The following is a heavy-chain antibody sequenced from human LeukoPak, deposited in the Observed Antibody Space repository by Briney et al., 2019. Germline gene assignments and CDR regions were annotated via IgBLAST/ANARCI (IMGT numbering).Heavy chain of an antibody. Sequence: GGSLRLSCAASGFTFTSYGMSWVRQAPGKGLEWVSAMSGSAGSTYYADSVKGRFTISRDNSKNTLYLQMNSLRAEDTAVYYCAKGDNTAMVLNYFDYWGQGTLVTVSS. V-gene: IGHV3-23*01. J-gene: IGHJ4*02. CDR3: AKGDNTAMVLNYFDY. CDR1: GFTFTSYG. D-gene: IGHD5-18*01. CDR2: MSGSAGST.